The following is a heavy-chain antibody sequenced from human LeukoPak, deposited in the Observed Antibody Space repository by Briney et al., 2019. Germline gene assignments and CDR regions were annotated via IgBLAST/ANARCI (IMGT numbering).Heavy chain of an antibody. CDR2: IQYSGNT. D-gene: IGHD1-20*01. V-gene: IGHV4-59*01. CDR1: GGSISTYY. Sequence: PSETLSLTCTVSGGSISTYYWSWIRQSPGKGLEWIGFIQYSGNTKSNPSLKGRVTISLDMSKNQFSLSLTSVTAADTAVYYCAGETNNWALDYWGQGTLVTVSS. J-gene: IGHJ4*02. CDR3: AGETNNWALDY.